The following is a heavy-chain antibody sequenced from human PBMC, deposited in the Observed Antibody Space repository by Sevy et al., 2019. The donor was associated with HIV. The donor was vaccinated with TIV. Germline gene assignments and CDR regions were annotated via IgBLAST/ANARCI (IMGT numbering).Heavy chain of an antibody. CDR1: GFTFSSYS. J-gene: IGHJ6*02. CDR2: ISSSSSTI. V-gene: IGHV3-48*02. CDR3: ARDPGYCSSTSCYLYGMDV. Sequence: GGSLRLSCAASGFTFSSYSMNWVRQAPGKGLEWVSYISSSSSTIYYADSVKGRFTISRDKAKNSLYLQMNSLRDEDTAVYYCARDPGYCSSTSCYLYGMDVWGQGTTVTVSS. D-gene: IGHD2-2*01.